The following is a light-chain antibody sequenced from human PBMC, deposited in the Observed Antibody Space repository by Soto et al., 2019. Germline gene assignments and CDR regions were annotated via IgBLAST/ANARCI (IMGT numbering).Light chain of an antibody. Sequence: QSALTQPASVSGSPGQSITIPCTGTSGDFGGYNLVSWYQQHPGKAPKLMIYEVTERPSGVSNRFSGSKSGNTASLTISGLQLDDGADYSCCSYAGNSVVFGTGTKVTVL. CDR2: EVT. J-gene: IGLJ1*01. V-gene: IGLV2-23*02. CDR3: CSYAGNSVV. CDR1: SGDFGGYNL.